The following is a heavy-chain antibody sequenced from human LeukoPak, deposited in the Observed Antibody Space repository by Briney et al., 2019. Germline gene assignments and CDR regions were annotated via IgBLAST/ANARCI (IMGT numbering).Heavy chain of an antibody. CDR3: ASNGIAARRVLSDY. D-gene: IGHD6-6*01. CDR2: ISPNSGGT. V-gene: IGHV1-2*02. J-gene: IGHJ4*02. Sequence: GASVKVSCKASGYTFTGYYMHWVRQAPGQGLEWMGWISPNSGGTNYAQKFQGRVTMTRDTSISTAYMELSSLRSDDTAVYYCASNGIAARRVLSDYWGEGTLGTVSS. CDR1: GYTFTGYY.